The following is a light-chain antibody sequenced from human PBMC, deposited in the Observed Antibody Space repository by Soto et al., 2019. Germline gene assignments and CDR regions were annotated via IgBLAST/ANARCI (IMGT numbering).Light chain of an antibody. J-gene: IGKJ5*01. V-gene: IGKV1-33*01. CDR2: DAS. Sequence: DTQMTQSPSSLSASLGDRVTITCQASQGISTHLSWYQQQPRRAPKVMIYDASTLETGVPSRFSGRGSGTDCTFTISSLQPEAIATYYCHQYDTRPITFGHGTRLELK. CDR3: HQYDTRPIT. CDR1: QGISTH.